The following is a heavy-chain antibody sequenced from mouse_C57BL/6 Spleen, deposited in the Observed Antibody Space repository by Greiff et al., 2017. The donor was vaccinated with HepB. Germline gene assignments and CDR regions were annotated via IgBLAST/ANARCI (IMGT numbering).Heavy chain of an antibody. D-gene: IGHD2-4*01. Sequence: DVHLVESGGGLVKPGGSLKLSCAASGFTFSSYTMSWVRQTPEKRLEWVATISGGGGNTYYPDSVKGRFTISRDNAKNTLYLQMSSLRSEDTALYYCARFDYDGWGQGTLVTVSA. V-gene: IGHV5-9*01. CDR1: GFTFSSYT. CDR3: ARFDYDG. J-gene: IGHJ3*01. CDR2: ISGGGGNT.